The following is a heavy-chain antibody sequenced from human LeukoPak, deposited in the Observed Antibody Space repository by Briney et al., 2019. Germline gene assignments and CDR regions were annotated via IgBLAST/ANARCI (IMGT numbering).Heavy chain of an antibody. J-gene: IGHJ6*03. D-gene: IGHD5-18*01. CDR3: ARFSGYSYSQEHYYMDV. V-gene: IGHV1-2*02. CDR2: INPNSGDT. Sequence: GASVKVSCKASGYTFTGYYIHWVRQAPGQGLEWMGWINPNSGDTNYAQKFQGRVTMTRDTSISTAYMDLRRLRSDDTAVYYCARFSGYSYSQEHYYMDVWGKGTTVTVSS. CDR1: GYTFTGYY.